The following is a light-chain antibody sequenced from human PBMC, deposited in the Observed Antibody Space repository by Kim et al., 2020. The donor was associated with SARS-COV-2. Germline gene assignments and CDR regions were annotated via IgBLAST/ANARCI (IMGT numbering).Light chain of an antibody. CDR3: QVWDSSSDHHVV. CDR2: YDS. V-gene: IGLV3-21*04. CDR1: NIGVKG. J-gene: IGLJ2*01. Sequence: PGKAARITCRGNNIGVKGVHWYQQKPGQAPVLVIYYDSDRPSGIPERFSGSNSGNTATLTISRVEAGDEADYYCQVWDSSSDHHVVFGGGTKLTVL.